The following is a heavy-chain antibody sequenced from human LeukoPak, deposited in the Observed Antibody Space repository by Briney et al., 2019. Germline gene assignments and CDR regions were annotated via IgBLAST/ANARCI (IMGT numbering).Heavy chain of an antibody. Sequence: PGGSLRLSCAASEFPFRSYAMHWARHAPAQGLEWLSVISYDGSEDDYADSVKSRFTISSDNTTNTLYLQMNSLRAEATAAYYFPKVDDYFDKSGYSALHYWGQGTLVTVSS. D-gene: IGHD3-22*01. CDR3: PKVDDYFDKSGYSALHY. V-gene: IGHV3-30*18. J-gene: IGHJ4*02. CDR2: ISYDGSED. CDR1: EFPFRSYA.